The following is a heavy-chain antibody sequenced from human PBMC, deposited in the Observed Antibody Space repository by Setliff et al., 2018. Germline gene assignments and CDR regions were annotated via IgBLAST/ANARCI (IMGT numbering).Heavy chain of an antibody. CDR2: ISSEGDDI. D-gene: IGHD6-13*01. V-gene: IGHV3-23*03. CDR3: AKCSSWRGHYPHFIY. Sequence: GESLKISCAASGFTFSSDAMTWVRQAPGKGLEWVSIISSEGDDIYYADSVKGRFTISRDNSKSTLYLHMNSLRAEDTAVYYCAKCSSWRGHYPHFIYWGQGTLVTVSS. J-gene: IGHJ4*02. CDR1: GFTFSSDA.